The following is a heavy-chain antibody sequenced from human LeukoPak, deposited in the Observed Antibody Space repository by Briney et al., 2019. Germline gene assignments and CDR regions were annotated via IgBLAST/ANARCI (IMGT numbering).Heavy chain of an antibody. CDR2: IKIEADGATT. V-gene: IGHV3-15*01. Sequence: PGGSLGLSCAASGFTFKSAWMSWVRQAPGKGLEWVGRIKIEADGATTDYGAAVRGRFTISRDDSKNMTYLQMNSLKTEDTAVYYCTPQGLLWGQGTLVTVSS. CDR1: GFTFKSAW. CDR3: TPQGLL. J-gene: IGHJ4*02.